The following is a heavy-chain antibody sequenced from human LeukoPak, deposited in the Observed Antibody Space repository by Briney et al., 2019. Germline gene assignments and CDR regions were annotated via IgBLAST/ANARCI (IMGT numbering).Heavy chain of an antibody. CDR2: ISYDGSNK. J-gene: IGHJ4*02. V-gene: IGHV3-30-3*01. CDR3: ARGSRVVAAAGRIDY. D-gene: IGHD6-13*01. Sequence: GGSLRLSCAASGFTFSSYAMHWVRQAPGKGLEWVAVISYDGSNKYYADSVKGRFTISRDNSKNTLYLQMNSLRAEDTAVYYCARGSRVVAAAGRIDYWGQGTLVTVSS. CDR1: GFTFSSYA.